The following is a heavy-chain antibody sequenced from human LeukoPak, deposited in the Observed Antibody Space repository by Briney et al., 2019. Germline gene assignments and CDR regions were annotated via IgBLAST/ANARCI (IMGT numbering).Heavy chain of an antibody. CDR2: IYYSGST. CDR3: ASSKWELSPFDY. D-gene: IGHD1-26*01. Sequence: SETLSLTCTVSGGSISSSSYYWGWIRQPPGKGLEWIGSIYYSGSTYYNPSLKSRVTISVDTSKNQFSLKLSSVTAADTAVYYCASSKWELSPFDYWGQGTLVTVSS. CDR1: GGSISSSSYY. J-gene: IGHJ4*02. V-gene: IGHV4-39*07.